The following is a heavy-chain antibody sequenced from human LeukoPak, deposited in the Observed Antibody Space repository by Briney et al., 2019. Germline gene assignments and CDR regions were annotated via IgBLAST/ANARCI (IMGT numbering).Heavy chain of an antibody. Sequence: GGSLRLSCAASGFRFSSQWMSWVRQAPGKGLEWVAIVNQGGTGKYYVDSVKGRFTISRDNAKNSLYLQMNSLRAEDTAVYYCARDYGGSPPFDYWGQGTLVTVSS. CDR2: VNQGGTGK. D-gene: IGHD4-23*01. CDR1: GFRFSSQW. V-gene: IGHV3-7*01. CDR3: ARDYGGSPPFDY. J-gene: IGHJ4*02.